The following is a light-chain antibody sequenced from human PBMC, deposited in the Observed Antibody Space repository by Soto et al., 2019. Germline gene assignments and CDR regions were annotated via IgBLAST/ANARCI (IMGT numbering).Light chain of an antibody. J-gene: IGKJ1*01. Sequence: DIQMTQSPSTLPASVGDRVTITCRASQSISSWLAFYHQKPWKAPKLLIYDASSLESGVPSRFSGSGSGTEFTLTISSLQPDDFATYYCQQYNSYSWTFGQGTKV. CDR1: QSISSW. CDR3: QQYNSYSWT. V-gene: IGKV1-5*01. CDR2: DAS.